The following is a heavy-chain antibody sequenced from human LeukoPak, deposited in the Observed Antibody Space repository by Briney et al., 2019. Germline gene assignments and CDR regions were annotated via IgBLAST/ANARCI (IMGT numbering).Heavy chain of an antibody. D-gene: IGHD6-19*01. CDR2: INYDGNIT. Sequence: PGGSLRLSCAASGFTFSSYWMHWVRQAPGKGLMWVSRINYDGNITTSADSVKGRFTTSRDNTKHTLFLQMNSLRDEDTAVYYCAREVPGSRYFDYWGQGTQVTASS. V-gene: IGHV3-74*01. J-gene: IGHJ4*02. CDR1: GFTFSSYW. CDR3: AREVPGSRYFDY.